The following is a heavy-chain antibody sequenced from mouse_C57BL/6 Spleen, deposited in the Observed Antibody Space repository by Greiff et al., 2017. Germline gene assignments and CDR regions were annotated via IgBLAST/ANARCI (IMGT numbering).Heavy chain of an antibody. CDR1: GFTFSSYA. V-gene: IGHV5-9-1*02. CDR2: ISSGGDYI. CDR3: TRGDSSGYNAMDY. Sequence: EVKVVESGAGLVKPGGSLKLSCAASGFTFSSYAMSWVRQTPEKRLEWVAYISSGGDYIYYADTVKGRFTISRDNARNTLYLQMSSLKSEDTAMYYCTRGDSSGYNAMDYWGQGTSVTVSS. J-gene: IGHJ4*01. D-gene: IGHD3-2*02.